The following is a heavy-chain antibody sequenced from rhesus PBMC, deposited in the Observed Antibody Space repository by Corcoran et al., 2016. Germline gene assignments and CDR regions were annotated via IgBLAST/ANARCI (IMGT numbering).Heavy chain of an antibody. J-gene: IGHJ5-2*02. CDR1: GASISSNY. D-gene: IGHD1-20*01. V-gene: IGHV4S2*01. CDR3: ARDNWNNGGDSLDV. CDR2: INGSEGST. Sequence: QVQLQESGPGLVKPSETLPLTCAVSGASISSNYWSWIRRAPGKGLEWIGRINGSEGSTAYNPSLQSRVTISIDTSKNQFSLKLSSVTAADTAVYYCARDNWNNGGDSLDVWGRGVLVTVSS.